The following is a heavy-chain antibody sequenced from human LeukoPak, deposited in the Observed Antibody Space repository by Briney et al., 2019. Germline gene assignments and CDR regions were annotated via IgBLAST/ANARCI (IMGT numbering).Heavy chain of an antibody. CDR1: GYTFTGYY. Sequence: ASVKVSCKASGYTFTGYYMHWVRQAPGQGLEWMGWINPNSGGTNYAQKFQGRVTMTRDTSISTAYMELSRLRSDDTAVYYCARSKSRSKDAFDIWGQGTMVTVSS. D-gene: IGHD5/OR15-5a*01. V-gene: IGHV1-2*02. CDR2: INPNSGGT. J-gene: IGHJ3*02. CDR3: ARSKSRSKDAFDI.